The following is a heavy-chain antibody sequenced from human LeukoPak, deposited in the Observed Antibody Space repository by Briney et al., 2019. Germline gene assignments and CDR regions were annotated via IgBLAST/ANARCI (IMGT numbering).Heavy chain of an antibody. CDR2: IKSDGGST. Sequence: PGGSLRLSCAASGRVRQAPGKGLEYVSAIKSDGGSTYYADSVKGRLTISRDNSKNSLYLQMNSLRAEDTAVYYCAREAGDSSGWYNWFDPWGQGTLVTVSS. CDR3: AREAGDSSGWYNWFDP. V-gene: IGHV3-64*02. D-gene: IGHD6-19*01. J-gene: IGHJ5*02. CDR1: GR.